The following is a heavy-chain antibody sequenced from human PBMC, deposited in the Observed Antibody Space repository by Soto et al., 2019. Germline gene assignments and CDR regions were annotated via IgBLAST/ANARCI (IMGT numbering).Heavy chain of an antibody. V-gene: IGHV3-33*01. CDR1: GFAFSNFG. J-gene: IGHJ4*02. Sequence: GGSLRLSCAASGFAFSNFGMHWVRQAPGKGLEWVAVIWFDGSDKYYADSVKGRFTISRDNSKNTLYLQMDSLRAEDTALYFCARTYSADARIAAAIEYWGQGTLVTVSS. CDR2: IWFDGSDK. D-gene: IGHD6-13*01. CDR3: ARTYSADARIAAAIEY.